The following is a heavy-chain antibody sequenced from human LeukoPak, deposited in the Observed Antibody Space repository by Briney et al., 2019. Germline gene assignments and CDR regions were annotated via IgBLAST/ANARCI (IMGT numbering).Heavy chain of an antibody. V-gene: IGHV4-59*01. D-gene: IGHD5-18*01. CDR3: ARGRGYSYGYPHYFDY. CDR2: IYYSGST. Sequence: SETLSLTCTVSGGSISRYYWSWIRQPPGKGLEWIGNIYYSGSTNYNPSLKSRVTISVDTSKNQFSLKLSSVTAADTAVYYCARGRGYSYGYPHYFDYWGQGTLVTVSS. J-gene: IGHJ4*02. CDR1: GGSISRYY.